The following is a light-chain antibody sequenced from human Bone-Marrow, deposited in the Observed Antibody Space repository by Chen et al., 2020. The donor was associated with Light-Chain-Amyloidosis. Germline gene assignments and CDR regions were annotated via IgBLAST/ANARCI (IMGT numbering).Light chain of an antibody. CDR1: QTISSNY. Sequence: ELVFTLSPGTLYSSAGEVANLTCRASQTISSNYLTWYQQKFGQAPRLLIYGSSSRATGIPDRFTGSGSGTDFTLTINRLEPEDFAMYYCQQYGTSPLTFGGGTKVEIK. CDR2: GSS. J-gene: IGKJ4*01. V-gene: IGKV3-20*01. CDR3: QQYGTSPLT.